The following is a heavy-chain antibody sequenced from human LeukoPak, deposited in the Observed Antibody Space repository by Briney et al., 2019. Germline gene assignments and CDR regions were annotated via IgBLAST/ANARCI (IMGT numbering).Heavy chain of an antibody. CDR3: AKHVGYSYGYYFDY. V-gene: IGHV3-23*01. CDR2: ISGSGGST. J-gene: IGHJ4*02. D-gene: IGHD5-18*01. CDR1: GFTFSSYA. Sequence: PGGSLRLSCAAPGFTFSSYAMSWVRQAPGKGLEWVSGISGSGGSTDYADSVKGRFTITRDNSKNTLYLQMNSLRAEDTAVYYCAKHVGYSYGYYFDYWGQGTLVTVSS.